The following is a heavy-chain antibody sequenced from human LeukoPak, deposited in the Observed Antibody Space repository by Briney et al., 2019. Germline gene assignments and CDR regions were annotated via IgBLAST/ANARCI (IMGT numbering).Heavy chain of an antibody. V-gene: IGHV1-8*03. Sequence: ASVKVSCKASGYTFTSYDINWVRQATGQGLEWMGWMNPNSGNTGYAQKFQGRVTITRNTSISTAYMELSSLRSEDTAVYYCASILPYGSSAFDIWGQGTMVTVSA. D-gene: IGHD4-17*01. CDR1: GYTFTSYD. CDR2: MNPNSGNT. J-gene: IGHJ3*02. CDR3: ASILPYGSSAFDI.